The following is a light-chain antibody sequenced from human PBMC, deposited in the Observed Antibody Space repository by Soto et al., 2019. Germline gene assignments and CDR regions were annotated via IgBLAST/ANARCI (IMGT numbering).Light chain of an antibody. J-gene: IGKJ4*01. V-gene: IGKV1-5*01. CDR2: DAS. Sequence: DIQMTQAPSTLSASVGDRLTITCRASQSISSWLAWYQQKLGRAPRLXXYDASSLESGVPSRFSGIVYGTEFTLTISSLQPEDFATYYCQQYNTYSSLTFGGGTKVDIK. CDR1: QSISSW. CDR3: QQYNTYSSLT.